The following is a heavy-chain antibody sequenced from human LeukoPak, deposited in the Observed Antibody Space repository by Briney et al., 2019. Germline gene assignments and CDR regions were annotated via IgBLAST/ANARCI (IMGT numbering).Heavy chain of an antibody. Sequence: GSLRLSCAASGFTFSSYSMNWVRQAPGKGLEWVSAISDSGGNTYYADSVKGRFAISRDNSRNTLYLQVSSLRAEDTAVYYCAKDEGSYCSGGICYYRPFDYWGQGTLVTVSS. V-gene: IGHV3-23*01. D-gene: IGHD2-15*01. CDR3: AKDEGSYCSGGICYYRPFDY. CDR1: GFTFSSYS. CDR2: ISDSGGNT. J-gene: IGHJ4*02.